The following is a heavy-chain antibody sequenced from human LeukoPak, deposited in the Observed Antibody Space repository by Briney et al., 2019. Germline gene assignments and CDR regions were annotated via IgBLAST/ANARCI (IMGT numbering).Heavy chain of an antibody. CDR2: ISYDGSTK. CDR3: ARRSGVAVAGAFDY. CDR1: GFTFSTYG. J-gene: IGHJ4*02. V-gene: IGHV3-30*03. Sequence: PGGSLRLSCTASGFTFSTYGMHWVRQAPGKGLEWVTLISYDGSTKYYSDSVKGRFTLSRDNSKNTLYLQMNSLRAEDTAVYFCARRSGVAVAGAFDYWGQGTLVTVSS. D-gene: IGHD6-19*01.